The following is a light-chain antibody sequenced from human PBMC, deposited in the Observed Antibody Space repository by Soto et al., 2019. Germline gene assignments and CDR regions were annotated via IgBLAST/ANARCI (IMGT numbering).Light chain of an antibody. Sequence: QSVLTQSPSASASLGASVKLTCTLSSGHSSYAIAWHQQQPEKGPRYLMKLNSDGSHSKGDGIPDRFSGSSSGAERYLTLPSLQSEDEADYSCQTWGTGIRVFGGGTKLTVL. J-gene: IGLJ3*02. V-gene: IGLV4-69*01. CDR3: QTWGTGIRV. CDR2: LNSDGSH. CDR1: SGHSSYA.